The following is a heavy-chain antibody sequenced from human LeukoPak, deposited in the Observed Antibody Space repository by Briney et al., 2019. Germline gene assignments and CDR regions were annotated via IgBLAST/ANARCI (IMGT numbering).Heavy chain of an antibody. CDR1: GFTFSSYA. D-gene: IGHD4-17*01. CDR3: AKTYPPRHHDYGDNFDY. J-gene: IGHJ4*02. CDR2: ISGSGGST. Sequence: GGSLRLSCAASGFTFSSYAMSWVRQAPGKGLEWVSAISGSGGSTYYAHSVKGRFTISRDNSKNTLYLQMNSLRAEDTAVYYCAKTYPPRHHDYGDNFDYWGQGTLVTVSS. V-gene: IGHV3-23*01.